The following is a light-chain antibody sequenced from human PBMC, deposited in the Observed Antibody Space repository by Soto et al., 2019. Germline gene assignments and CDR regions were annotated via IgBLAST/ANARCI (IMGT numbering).Light chain of an antibody. CDR3: QQYEGSPRT. V-gene: IGKV3-15*01. J-gene: IGKJ2*01. CDR2: GVT. Sequence: EIVMTQSPDTLYVSPGDTATLSCRSSQNIHINLAWYQQKPGQAPTLLIYGVTARAPGVPARFSGSGYGTDFTLTIRSVQSGDFGVFYCQQYEGSPRTFGLGTKVEIQ. CDR1: QNIHIN.